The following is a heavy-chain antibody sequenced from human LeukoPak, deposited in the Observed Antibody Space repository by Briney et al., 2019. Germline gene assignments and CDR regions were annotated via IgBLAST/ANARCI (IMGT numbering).Heavy chain of an antibody. CDR3: ARAVHPQRVPVKDAYSLDV. V-gene: IGHV4-4*02. CDR2: IYYTGSR. CDR1: GASISSSDW. D-gene: IGHD2-8*02. Sequence: PTETLSLTCSVSGASISSSDWWGWVRQSPGKGLEWIGEIYYTGSRNYNPSLKSRVAMSVDTSKNQFSLELTSVTAADTAEYYCARAVHPQRVPVKDAYSLDVWGQGTTVTVSS. J-gene: IGHJ6*02.